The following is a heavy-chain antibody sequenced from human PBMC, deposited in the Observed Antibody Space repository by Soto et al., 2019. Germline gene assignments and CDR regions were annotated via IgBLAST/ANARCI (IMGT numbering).Heavy chain of an antibody. CDR1: GGSFSGYY. CDR3: ARAAPDTTCFDY. V-gene: IGHV4-34*01. Sequence: QVQLQQWGAGLLKPSETLSLTCAVYGGSFSGYYWSWIRQPPGKGLEWIGEINHSGSTNYNPSLKSRVTISVDTSKNQFSLKLSSVTAADTAVYYCARAAPDTTCFDYWGQGTLVTVSS. CDR2: INHSGST. J-gene: IGHJ4*02. D-gene: IGHD1-1*01.